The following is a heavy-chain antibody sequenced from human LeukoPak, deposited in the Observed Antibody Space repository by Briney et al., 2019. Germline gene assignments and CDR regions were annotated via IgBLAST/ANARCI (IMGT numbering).Heavy chain of an antibody. CDR3: ARVLPYFFDNSGDAFDI. Sequence: SETLSFTCTVSSGSVSSGSSYWSWIRQPPGKGLEWIGYLYYSGSTNYNPSLKSRVTISVDTSKNQFSLKLSSVTAADTAVYYCARVLPYFFDNSGDAFDIWGQGTMVPVSS. CDR1: SGSVSSGSSY. CDR2: LYYSGST. J-gene: IGHJ3*02. V-gene: IGHV4-61*01. D-gene: IGHD3-22*01.